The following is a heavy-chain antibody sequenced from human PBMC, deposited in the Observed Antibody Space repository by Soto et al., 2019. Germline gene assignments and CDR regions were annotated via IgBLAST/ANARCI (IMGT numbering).Heavy chain of an antibody. CDR3: ARDQASVYFYGAGDYNGMDV. CDR1: DSPSISIT. V-gene: IGHV3-48*02. CDR2: ISGRSSTI. J-gene: IGHJ6*01. Sequence: EVQVVESGGGLVQPGGPWGFPCPALDSPSISITLNWVRQLPGKGLEWVSKISGRSSTIYNADSVKGRFTISRDNAENSLYLQMNSLRDEDTAVYYCARDQASVYFYGAGDYNGMDVW. D-gene: IGHD3-10*01.